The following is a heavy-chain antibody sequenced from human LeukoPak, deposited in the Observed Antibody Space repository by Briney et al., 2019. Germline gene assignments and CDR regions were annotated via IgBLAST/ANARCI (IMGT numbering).Heavy chain of an antibody. D-gene: IGHD3-16*02. V-gene: IGHV4-59*08. CDR2: ISYSGST. CDR1: GGSISSYY. CDR3: ARHRRITFGGVIGYFDY. J-gene: IGHJ4*02. Sequence: PSETLSLTCTVSGGSISSYYWSWIRQPPGKGLEWLGYISYSGSTNYNPSLKSRVTISVDTSKNHFSLKLTSVTAADTAVYYCARHRRITFGGVIGYFDYWGQGTLVTVSS.